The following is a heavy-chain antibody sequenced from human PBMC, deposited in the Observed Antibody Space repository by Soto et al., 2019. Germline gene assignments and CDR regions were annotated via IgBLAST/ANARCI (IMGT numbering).Heavy chain of an antibody. CDR1: GFTFSSYG. Sequence: QVQLVESGGGVVQPGRSLRLSCAASGFTFSSYGMHWVRQVPGKGLEWVAVISYDGSNKYYADSVKGRFTISRDNSKNTLYLQMNSLRAEDTAVYYCAKDRPNYYGMDVWGQGTTVTVSS. J-gene: IGHJ6*02. V-gene: IGHV3-30*18. CDR3: AKDRPNYYGMDV. CDR2: ISYDGSNK.